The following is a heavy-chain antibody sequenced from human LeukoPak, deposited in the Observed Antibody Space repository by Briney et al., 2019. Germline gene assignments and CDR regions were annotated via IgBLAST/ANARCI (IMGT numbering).Heavy chain of an antibody. CDR1: RGTFRSYA. D-gene: IGHD3-16*02. CDR2: IIPIFGAA. J-gene: IGHJ4*02. Sequence: SVKVSXKASRGTFRSYAISWVRQAPGQGLGWMGGIIPIFGAANYAQKFQGRVTITTDESTSTAYMELSSLRSEDTAVYYCARGPWDYVWGSYRAMHSFDYWGQGTLVTVSS. V-gene: IGHV1-69*05. CDR3: ARGPWDYVWGSYRAMHSFDY.